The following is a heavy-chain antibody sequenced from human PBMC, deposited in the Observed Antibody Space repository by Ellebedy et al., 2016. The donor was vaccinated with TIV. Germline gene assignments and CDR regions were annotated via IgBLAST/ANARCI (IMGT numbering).Heavy chain of an antibody. CDR3: TTPLITMIVGASGAFDI. Sequence: GESLKISCAASGFTFSNAWMNWVRQAPGKGLEWVGRIKSKTDGGTTDYAAPVKCRFTISRDDSKNTLYLQMNSLKTEDTAVYYCTTPLITMIVGASGAFDIWGQGTMVTVSS. V-gene: IGHV3-15*07. CDR1: GFTFSNAW. CDR2: IKSKTDGGTT. J-gene: IGHJ3*02. D-gene: IGHD3-22*01.